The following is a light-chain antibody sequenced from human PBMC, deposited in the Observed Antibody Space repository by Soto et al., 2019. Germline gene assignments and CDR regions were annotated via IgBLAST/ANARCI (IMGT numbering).Light chain of an antibody. J-gene: IGKJ4*01. CDR1: QSVSSN. CDR3: QQYNNWPLTT. CDR2: GAS. V-gene: IGKV3D-15*01. Sequence: EIVMTQSPATLSVSPWERATLSCRASQSVSSNLAWYQQKPGQAPRLLIYGASTRATGIPARFSGSGSGTEFTLTISSLQSEDFAVYYCQQYNNWPLTTFGGGTKVEIK.